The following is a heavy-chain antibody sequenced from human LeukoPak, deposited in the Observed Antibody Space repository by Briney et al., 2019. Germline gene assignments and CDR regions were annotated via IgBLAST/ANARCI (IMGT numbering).Heavy chain of an antibody. Sequence: GGSLRLSCAASGFTFSTYNMNWVRRTPGKGLEWVSSITTSSSYMFYADSVRGRFTISRDNAENSLYLQMNSLRAEDTAVYYCARGSYYKDVWGKGTTVTVAS. CDR1: GFTFSTYN. J-gene: IGHJ6*03. CDR2: ITTSSSYM. V-gene: IGHV3-21*01. CDR3: ARGSYYKDV.